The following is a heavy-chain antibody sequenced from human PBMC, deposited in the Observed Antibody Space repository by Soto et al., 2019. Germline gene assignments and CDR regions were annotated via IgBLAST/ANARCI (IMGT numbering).Heavy chain of an antibody. D-gene: IGHD5-12*01. CDR2: IYYSGST. CDR3: ARQVPTAYDAFDI. Sequence: QVQLQESGPGLVKLSETLSLTCTVSGGSISSYYWSWIRQPPGKGLEWIGYIYYSGSTNYNPSLNSRVTISVDTSKNQFSLTPCPVTAADTAVYYCARQVPTAYDAFDICGQGTTVTVSS. V-gene: IGHV4-59*08. CDR1: GGSISSYY. J-gene: IGHJ3*02.